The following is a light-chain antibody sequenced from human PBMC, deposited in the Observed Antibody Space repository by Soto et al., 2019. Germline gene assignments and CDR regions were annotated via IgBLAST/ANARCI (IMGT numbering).Light chain of an antibody. CDR2: AAS. V-gene: IGKV1-8*01. CDR3: QQYYSYPLT. Sequence: AIRMTQSPSSLSASTGDRVTTTCRASQGISSYLAWYQQKPGKAPKLLIYAASTLQSGVPSRFSGSGSGTDFTLTISCLQSEDFATYYCQQYYSYPLTFGQGTKGDIK. J-gene: IGKJ1*01. CDR1: QGISSY.